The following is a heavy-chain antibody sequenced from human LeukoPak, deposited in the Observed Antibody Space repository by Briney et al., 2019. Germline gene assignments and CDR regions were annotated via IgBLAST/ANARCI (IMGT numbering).Heavy chain of an antibody. J-gene: IGHJ4*02. Sequence: GGSLVLSCAASGFIFSSYAMGWVRPAPGKGLEWVSAISGSGANTYYADSVKGRFTISRDNSKNTLSLQMNTLRPDDTAVYYCAKGRALEVVAAFNYWGQGTVVTVSS. D-gene: IGHD2-15*01. CDR3: AKGRALEVVAAFNY. V-gene: IGHV3-23*01. CDR1: GFIFSSYA. CDR2: ISGSGANT.